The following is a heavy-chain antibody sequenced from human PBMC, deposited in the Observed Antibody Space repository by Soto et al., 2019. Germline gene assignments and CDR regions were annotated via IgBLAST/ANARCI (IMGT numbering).Heavy chain of an antibody. CDR1: GGTFSSYA. J-gene: IGHJ6*02. CDR3: ARDNVYTAMAHSHYYGMDV. V-gene: IGHV1-69*13. CDR2: IIPIFGTA. D-gene: IGHD5-18*01. Sequence: GASVKVSCKASGGTFSSYAISWVRQAPGQGLEWMGGIIPIFGTANYAQKFQGRVTITADESTSTAYMELSSLRSEDTAVYYCARDNVYTAMAHSHYYGMDVWGQGTTVTVSS.